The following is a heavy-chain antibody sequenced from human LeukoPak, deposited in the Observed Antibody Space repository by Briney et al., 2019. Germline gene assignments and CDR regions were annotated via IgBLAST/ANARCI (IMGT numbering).Heavy chain of an antibody. CDR2: IYADGNT. D-gene: IGHD3-9*01. J-gene: IGHJ4*02. CDR3: VSHSSTLTSYCFDY. CDR1: GFTVSANY. V-gene: IGHV3-53*01. Sequence: PGGSLRLSCAASGFTVSANYMTWVRQAPGKGLEWVSIIYADGNTYYADSVKGRFTISRDNSKNTLSLQMNSLRAEDTAVYYCVSHSSTLTSYCFDYWGQGTLVTVSS.